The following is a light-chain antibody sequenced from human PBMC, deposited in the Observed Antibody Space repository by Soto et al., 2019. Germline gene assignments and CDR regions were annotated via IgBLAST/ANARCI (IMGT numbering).Light chain of an antibody. V-gene: IGKV3-15*01. CDR3: QQYNNWPPIT. J-gene: IGKJ5*01. Sequence: IVMTTYPATLSLSPAEETTLSCRASQSVSSNLAWYQQKPGQAPRLLIYGASTRATGIPARFSGSGSGTEFTLTISSLESEDFAVYYCQQYNNWPPITFGQGTRLEIK. CDR2: GAS. CDR1: QSVSSN.